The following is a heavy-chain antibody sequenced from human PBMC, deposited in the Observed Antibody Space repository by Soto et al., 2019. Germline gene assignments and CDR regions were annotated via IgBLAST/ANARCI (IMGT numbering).Heavy chain of an antibody. CDR1: GFTVSTDW. Sequence: GGSLILSCAASGFTVSTDWMYWVRQAPGKGLEWVSLIKSGGNTYYADSVKGRFTISRDNSKNTLYLQMNSLRAEDTAVYYCAKGWEYCSSTSCLYYYYFYGMDVWGQGTTVTVSS. D-gene: IGHD2-2*01. CDR2: IKSGGNT. CDR3: AKGWEYCSSTSCLYYYYFYGMDV. J-gene: IGHJ6*02. V-gene: IGHV3-66*02.